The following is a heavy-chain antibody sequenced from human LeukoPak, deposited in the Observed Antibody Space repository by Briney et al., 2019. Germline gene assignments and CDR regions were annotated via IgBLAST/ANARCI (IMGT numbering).Heavy chain of an antibody. CDR2: ISSSGSTI. V-gene: IGHV3-48*03. Sequence: GGSLRLSCAASGFTFSSYEMNWVRQAPGEGLEWVSYISSSGSTIYYADSVKGRFTISRDNAKNSLYLQMNSLRAEDTAVHYCARSTPNPYYYYGMDVWGKGTTVTVSS. CDR1: GFTFSSYE. CDR3: ARSTPNPYYYYGMDV. J-gene: IGHJ6*04.